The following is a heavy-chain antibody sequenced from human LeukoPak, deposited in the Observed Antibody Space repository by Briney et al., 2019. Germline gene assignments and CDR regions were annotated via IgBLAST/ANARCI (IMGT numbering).Heavy chain of an antibody. J-gene: IGHJ5*02. V-gene: IGHV3-7*01. Sequence: GGSLRLSCAASEFTFSTSWMSWVRQDPGKGLEWVANIKHDGSEKYYVDSVKGRFTISRDNARNSLYLQMNSLRAEDTAVYYCARASYSPNWFDPWGQGTLVTVSS. D-gene: IGHD4-11*01. CDR3: ARASYSPNWFDP. CDR2: IKHDGSEK. CDR1: EFTFSTSW.